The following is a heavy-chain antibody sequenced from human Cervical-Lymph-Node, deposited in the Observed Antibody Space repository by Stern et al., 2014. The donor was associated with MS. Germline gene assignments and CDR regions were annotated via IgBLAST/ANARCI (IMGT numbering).Heavy chain of an antibody. Sequence: QVQLQESGPGLVKPSETLSLTCTVSGYSVSRPTYFWDWLRQPPGKGLEWGGSFYESGNTNYNPAHKSRVTSWENTPKTQFSLQWTPGTAADTAVYYCARLYGGDDRFDHWGQGALVTISS. CDR1: GYSVSRPTYF. CDR3: ARLYGGDDRFDH. CDR2: FYESGNT. J-gene: IGHJ4*02. D-gene: IGHD4-23*01. V-gene: IGHV4-38-2*02.